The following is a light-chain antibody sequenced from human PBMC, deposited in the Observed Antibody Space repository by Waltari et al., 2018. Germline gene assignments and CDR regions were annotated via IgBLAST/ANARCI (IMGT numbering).Light chain of an antibody. CDR2: EGT. J-gene: IGLJ3*02. CDR1: SSDFGGYNY. Sequence: QSALTQPPSASGSPGQSVTISCTGTSSDFGGYNYVSWYQPHPGKAPNDIIYEGTKRPSVLPDRFSASRFGNTASLTVSGLQTDDEADYYCISYAGNPVFGGGTKLTVL. V-gene: IGLV2-8*01. CDR3: ISYAGNPV.